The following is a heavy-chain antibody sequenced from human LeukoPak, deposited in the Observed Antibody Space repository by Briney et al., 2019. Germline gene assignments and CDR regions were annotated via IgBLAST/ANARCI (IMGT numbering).Heavy chain of an antibody. CDR1: GGSISISSYY. CDR2: IYYSGST. J-gene: IGHJ4*02. V-gene: IGHV4-39*07. Sequence: SETLSLTCTVSGGSISISSYYWGWIRQPPGKGLEWIGIIYYSGSTYYNPSLKSRVTISVDTSKNQFSLKLSSVTAADTAVYYCAREYIYYYDSSGYFDYWGQGTLVTVPS. CDR3: AREYIYYYDSSGYFDY. D-gene: IGHD3-22*01.